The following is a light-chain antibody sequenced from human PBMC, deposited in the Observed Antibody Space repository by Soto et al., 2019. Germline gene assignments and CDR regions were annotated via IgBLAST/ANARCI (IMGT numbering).Light chain of an antibody. J-gene: IGKJ3*01. CDR2: GAS. Sequence: EIVLTQSPGTLSLSPGERATLSCRASQSVSSSCLAWYQQKPGQAPRLLIYGASSRATGIPDRFSGSGSGTDFTLTISRLEPEDFAVYYCQQYGSSRGITFGPGTKVDIK. CDR3: QQYGSSRGIT. V-gene: IGKV3-20*01. CDR1: QSVSSSC.